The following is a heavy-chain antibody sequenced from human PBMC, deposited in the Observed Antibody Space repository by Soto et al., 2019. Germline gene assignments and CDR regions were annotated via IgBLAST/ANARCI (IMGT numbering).Heavy chain of an antibody. V-gene: IGHV4-4*02. D-gene: IGHD5-12*01. CDR1: GGSVSNHNW. Sequence: QVQLQESGPGLVKPSGTLSLSCAVSGGSVSNHNWWSWVRQSPGNGLAWIGEIHHSGGTSYNPSLESRATLSVDKSKNELSLMLNYVTAADTAVYYCTKNSAYALDYWGLGILVTVSS. J-gene: IGHJ4*02. CDR3: TKNSAYALDY. CDR2: IHHSGGT.